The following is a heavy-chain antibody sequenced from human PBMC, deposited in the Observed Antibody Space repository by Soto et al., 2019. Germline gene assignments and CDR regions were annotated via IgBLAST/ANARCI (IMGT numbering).Heavy chain of an antibody. V-gene: IGHV4-59*01. J-gene: IGHJ6*02. CDR2: IYYSGST. D-gene: IGHD3-10*01. Sequence: SETLSLTCTVSGGSISSYYWSWIRQPPGKGLEWIGYIYYSGSTNYNPSLKSRVTISVDTSKNQFSLKLSSVTAADTAVYYCARDRYGSGRWYGMDVWGQGTTDPGS. CDR3: ARDRYGSGRWYGMDV. CDR1: GGSISSYY.